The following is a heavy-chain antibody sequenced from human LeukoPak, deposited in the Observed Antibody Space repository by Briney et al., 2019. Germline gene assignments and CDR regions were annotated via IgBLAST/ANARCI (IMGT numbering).Heavy chain of an antibody. CDR1: GGTFSSYA. Sequence: SVKVSCTASGGTFSSYAISWVRQAPGQGLEWMGGIIPIFGTANYAQTFQGRVTITADESTSTAYMELSSLRSEDTAVYYCARGRRITMVRGVIPGDWFDPWGQGTLVTVSS. D-gene: IGHD3-10*01. V-gene: IGHV1-69*13. J-gene: IGHJ5*02. CDR2: IIPIFGTA. CDR3: ARGRRITMVRGVIPGDWFDP.